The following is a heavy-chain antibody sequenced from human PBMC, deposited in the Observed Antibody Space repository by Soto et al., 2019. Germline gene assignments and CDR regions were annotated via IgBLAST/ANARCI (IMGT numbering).Heavy chain of an antibody. V-gene: IGHV4-39*01. D-gene: IGHD1-26*01. CDR3: ARPPVPFGGSYHLDDY. Sequence: PSETLSLTCTVSGGSISSSSYYWGWIRQPPGKGLEWIGSIYYSGSTYYNPSLKSRVTISVDTSKNQFSLKLSSVTAADTAVYYCARPPVPFGGSYHLDDYWGQGTLVTVSS. J-gene: IGHJ4*02. CDR2: IYYSGST. CDR1: GGSISSSSYY.